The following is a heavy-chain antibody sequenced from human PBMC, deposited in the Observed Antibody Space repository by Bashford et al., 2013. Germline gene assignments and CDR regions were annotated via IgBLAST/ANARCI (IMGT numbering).Heavy chain of an antibody. D-gene: IGHD5-18*01. J-gene: IGHJ6*02. Sequence: SETPVPHLRCLWWVLHWLLLDLDPPAPRKGLEWIGDVNHSGSTNYNPSLKSRVTISVATSKNQFFLELSSVTAADTAVYYCAGRWGAGQHTAYYFLYGVGVWGQGTTVTVSS. CDR1: WVLHWLL. CDR3: AGRWGAGQHTAYYFLYGVGV. V-gene: IGHV4-34*01. CDR2: VNHSGST.